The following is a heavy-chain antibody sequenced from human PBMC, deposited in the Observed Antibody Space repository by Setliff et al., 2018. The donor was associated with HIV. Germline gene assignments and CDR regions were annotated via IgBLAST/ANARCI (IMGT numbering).Heavy chain of an antibody. CDR1: GGSINSYF. CDR2: IYYTGST. D-gene: IGHD3-16*01. V-gene: IGHV4-59*01. CDR3: ARTPSRGGFDY. J-gene: IGHJ4*02. Sequence: TLSLTCTVSGGSINSYFWSWIRQPPGKGLEWIAYIYYTGSTNYNPSLKSRVTISLDTSKNQFSLNVNSVTAADTAVYYCARTPSRGGFDYWGQGTLVTVSS.